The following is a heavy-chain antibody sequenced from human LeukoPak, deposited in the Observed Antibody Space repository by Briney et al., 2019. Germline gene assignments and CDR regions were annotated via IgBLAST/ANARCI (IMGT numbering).Heavy chain of an antibody. V-gene: IGHV4-59*01. CDR3: ARVPYDFWSRGWFDP. Sequence: SETLSLTCTVSGGSISSYYWSWIRQPPGKGLEWIGYIYYSGSTNYNPSLKSRVTISVDTSKNQFSLKLSSVTAADTAVYYCARVPYDFWSRGWFDPWGQGTLVTVSS. CDR1: GGSISSYY. CDR2: IYYSGST. D-gene: IGHD3-3*01. J-gene: IGHJ5*02.